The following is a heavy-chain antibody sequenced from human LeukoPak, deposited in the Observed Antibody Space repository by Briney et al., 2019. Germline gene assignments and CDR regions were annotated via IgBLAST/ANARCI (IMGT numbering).Heavy chain of an antibody. J-gene: IGHJ4*02. Sequence: PGGSLRLSCAASGFTFSTYGVIWVRQAPGKGPEWVSSISSISTYTHYADAVKGRFTISRDNTKNSLYLQMNSLRVEDTAVYYCARTHIPQYDFWTASIWGQGTLVAVSS. V-gene: IGHV3-21*01. CDR2: ISSISTYT. CDR3: ARTHIPQYDFWTASI. CDR1: GFTFSTYG. D-gene: IGHD3-3*01.